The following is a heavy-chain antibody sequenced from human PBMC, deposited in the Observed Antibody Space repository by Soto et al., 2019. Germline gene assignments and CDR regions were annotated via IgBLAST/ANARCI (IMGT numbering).Heavy chain of an antibody. CDR3: ASGRKVVYYYYYMDV. Sequence: GGSLRLSCAAYGFTFSSYAMSWVRQALGKGLEWVSAISGSGGSTYYADSVKGRFTISRDNSKNTLYLQMNSLRAEDTAVYYCASGRKVVYYYYYMDVWGKGTTVTVSS. J-gene: IGHJ6*03. CDR2: ISGSGGST. V-gene: IGHV3-23*01. D-gene: IGHD2-15*01. CDR1: GFTFSSYA.